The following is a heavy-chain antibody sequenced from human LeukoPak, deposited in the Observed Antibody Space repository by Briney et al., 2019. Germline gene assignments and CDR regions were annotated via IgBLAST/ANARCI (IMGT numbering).Heavy chain of an antibody. CDR1: GYSISSGFY. CDR2: ICHSGTT. Sequence: SETLSLTCAVSGYSISSGFYWGWIRQPPGKGLEWIGSICHSGTTYYNPSLKSRVTISVDTSKNQFSLKLTSVTAADTAVYYCARDGGSGYATYYYMDVWGKGTTVTVPS. V-gene: IGHV4-38-2*02. D-gene: IGHD5-12*01. J-gene: IGHJ6*03. CDR3: ARDGGSGYATYYYMDV.